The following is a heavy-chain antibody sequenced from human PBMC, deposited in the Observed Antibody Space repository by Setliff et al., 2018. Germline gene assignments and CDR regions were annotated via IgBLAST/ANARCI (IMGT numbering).Heavy chain of an antibody. D-gene: IGHD7-27*01. CDR3: ARDQTPYNWGFNNAFDI. CDR1: GFTFSSYS. CDR2: ISSSSITI. Sequence: GSLRLSCAASGFTFSSYSMNWVRQAPGKGLEWVSYISSSSITIYYADSVKGRFTISRDNAKNSLYLQMNSLRAEDTAVYYCARDQTPYNWGFNNAFDIWGRGTMVTVSS. V-gene: IGHV3-48*01. J-gene: IGHJ3*02.